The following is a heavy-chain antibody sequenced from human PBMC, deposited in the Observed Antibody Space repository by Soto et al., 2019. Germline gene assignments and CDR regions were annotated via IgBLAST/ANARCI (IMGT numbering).Heavy chain of an antibody. V-gene: IGHV3-30*18. CDR3: AKGNWNYERYYGMDV. CDR2: ISYDGSNK. Sequence: PGGSLRLSGAASGFTFSSYGMHWVRQAPGKGLEWVAVISYDGSNKYYADAVKGRFTISRDNSKNTLYLQMNSLRAEDTAVYYCAKGNWNYERYYGMDVWGQGTTVTVSS. J-gene: IGHJ6*02. CDR1: GFTFSSYG. D-gene: IGHD1-7*01.